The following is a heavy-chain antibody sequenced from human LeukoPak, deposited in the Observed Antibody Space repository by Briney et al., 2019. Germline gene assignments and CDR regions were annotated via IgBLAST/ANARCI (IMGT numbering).Heavy chain of an antibody. J-gene: IGHJ4*02. CDR2: ISSSGSFI. Sequence: GGSLRLSCAASGFTFSDYYMSWIRQAPGKGLEWVSYISSSGSFIYYADSVKGRFTISRDNAKNSLYLQMNSLRVEDTAVYHCARGAGSSWYFYFDYWGQGTLVTVSS. CDR1: GFTFSDYY. D-gene: IGHD6-13*01. V-gene: IGHV3-11*01. CDR3: ARGAGSSWYFYFDY.